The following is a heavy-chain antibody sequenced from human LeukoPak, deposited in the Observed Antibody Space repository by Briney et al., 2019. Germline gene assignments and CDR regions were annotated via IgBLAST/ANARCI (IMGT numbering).Heavy chain of an antibody. CDR2: MSPNSGNT. V-gene: IGHV1-8*01. CDR3: ARELSGITIFGVVIIEGDAFDI. CDR1: GYTFTSYD. D-gene: IGHD3-3*01. Sequence: ASVKVSCTASGYTFTSYDINWVRQATGQGLEWMGWMSPNSGNTGYAQKFQGRVTMTRNTSISTAYMELSSLRSEDTAVYYCARELSGITIFGVVIIEGDAFDIWGQGTMVTVSS. J-gene: IGHJ3*02.